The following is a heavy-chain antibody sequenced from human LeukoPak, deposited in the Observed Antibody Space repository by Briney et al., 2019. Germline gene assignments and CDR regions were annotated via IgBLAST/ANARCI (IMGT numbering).Heavy chain of an antibody. CDR1: GGTFSSYA. Sequence: SVKVSCKASGGTFSSYAISWVRQAPGQGLEWMGGIIPIFGTANYAQKFQGRVTITTDESTSTAYMELSSLRSEDTAVYYCARAGGVPAAPFNYWGQGTLVTVSS. V-gene: IGHV1-69*05. D-gene: IGHD2-2*01. CDR2: IIPIFGTA. J-gene: IGHJ4*02. CDR3: ARAGGVPAAPFNY.